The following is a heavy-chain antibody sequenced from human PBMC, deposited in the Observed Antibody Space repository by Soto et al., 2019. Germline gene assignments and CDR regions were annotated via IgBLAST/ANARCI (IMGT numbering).Heavy chain of an antibody. V-gene: IGHV3-53*01. Sequence: GGSLRLSCAASGFTVSSNYMSWVRQAPGKGLEWVSVIYSGGSTYYADSVKGRFTIPRDNSKNTLYLQMNSLRAEDTAVYYCARELAAAFDIWGQGTMVTVSS. CDR3: ARELAAAFDI. CDR2: IYSGGST. CDR1: GFTVSSNY. D-gene: IGHD6-25*01. J-gene: IGHJ3*02.